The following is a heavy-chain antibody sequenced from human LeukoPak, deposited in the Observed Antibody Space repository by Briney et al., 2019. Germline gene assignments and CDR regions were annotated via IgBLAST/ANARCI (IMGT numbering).Heavy chain of an antibody. CDR3: ARAYYGSGSYWSPGWFDP. CDR1: GYTFTSYD. D-gene: IGHD3-10*01. V-gene: IGHV1-8*01. J-gene: IGHJ5*02. Sequence: ASEKVSCKASGYTFTSYDINWVRQATGQGLEWMGWMNPNSGNTGYAQKFQGRVTTTRNTSISTAYMELSSLRSEDTAVYYCARAYYGSGSYWSPGWFDPWGQGTLVTVSS. CDR2: MNPNSGNT.